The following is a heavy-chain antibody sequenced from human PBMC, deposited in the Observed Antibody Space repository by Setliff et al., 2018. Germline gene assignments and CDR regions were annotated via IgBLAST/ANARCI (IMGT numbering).Heavy chain of an antibody. V-gene: IGHV4-39*01. Sequence: SETLSLTCTVSGGSISSSDFYWGWIRRPPGKGLEWIGSIYYSGTTYYNPSLKSPVTISIDTSKNQFSLKLSSVTAADTAIYYCARHDARGYYYYMDVWGEGTTVTVSS. CDR3: ARHDARGYYYYMDV. J-gene: IGHJ6*03. CDR1: GGSISSSDFY. D-gene: IGHD3-10*01. CDR2: IYYSGTT.